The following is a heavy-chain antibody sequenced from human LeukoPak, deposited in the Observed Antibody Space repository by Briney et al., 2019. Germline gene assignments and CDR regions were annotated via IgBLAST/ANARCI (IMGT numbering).Heavy chain of an antibody. D-gene: IGHD5-24*01. CDR1: GFTFGSYS. J-gene: IGHJ4*02. V-gene: IGHV3-21*01. CDR2: ISSSSSYI. CDR3: AREGRWLQRPPRRYFDY. Sequence: GGSLRLSCAASGFTFGSYSMNWVRQAPGKGLEWVSSISSSSSYIYYADSVKGRFTISRDNAKNSLYLQMNSLRAEDTAVYYCAREGRWLQRPPRRYFDYWGQGTLVTVSS.